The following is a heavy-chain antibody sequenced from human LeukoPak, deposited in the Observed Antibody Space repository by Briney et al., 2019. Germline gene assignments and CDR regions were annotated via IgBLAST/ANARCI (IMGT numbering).Heavy chain of an antibody. CDR1: GYSFTSYW. D-gene: IGHD2/OR15-2a*01. J-gene: IGHJ5*02. CDR3: ARPRGNKKDASNWFDP. CDR2: IYPGDSDT. Sequence: GESLKISCKGSGYSFTSYWIGWVRQMPGKGLEWMGIIYPGDSDTRYSPSFQGQVTISADKSISTAYLQWSSLKASDTAMYYCARPRGNKKDASNWFDPWGQGTLVTVSS. V-gene: IGHV5-51*01.